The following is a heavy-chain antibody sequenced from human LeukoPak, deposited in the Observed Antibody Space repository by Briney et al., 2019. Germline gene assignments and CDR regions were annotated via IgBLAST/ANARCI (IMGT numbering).Heavy chain of an antibody. V-gene: IGHV3-53*01. J-gene: IGHJ4*02. CDR2: IYSGGST. CDR1: GFTVSSNY. Sequence: PGGSLRLSCAASGFTVSSNYMSWVRQAPGKGLEWVSVIYSGGSTYYADSVKGRFTISRDNSENTLFLRMNSLRAEDTAVYYCAKATGYLLWGQGTLVIVSS. D-gene: IGHD1-14*01. CDR3: AKATGYLL.